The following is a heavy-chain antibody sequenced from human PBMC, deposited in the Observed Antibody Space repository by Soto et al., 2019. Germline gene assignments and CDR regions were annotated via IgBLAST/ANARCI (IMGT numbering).Heavy chain of an antibody. CDR1: GGSISSGGYY. D-gene: IGHD6-6*01. Sequence: SETLSLTCTVSGGSISSGGYYWSWIRQHPGKGLEWIGYIYYSGSTYYNPSLKSRVTISVDTSKNQFSLKLSSVTAADTAVYYCARDRYSSSPLFDYWGQGTMVTVSS. CDR2: IYYSGST. CDR3: ARDRYSSSPLFDY. V-gene: IGHV4-31*03. J-gene: IGHJ4*02.